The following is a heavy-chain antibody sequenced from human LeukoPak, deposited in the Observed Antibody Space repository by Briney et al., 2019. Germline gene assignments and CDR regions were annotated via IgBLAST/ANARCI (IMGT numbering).Heavy chain of an antibody. V-gene: IGHV3-74*01. CDR3: ARSSGRLGYCSSTSCFAN. CDR2: INSDGSST. Sequence: GGSLRLSCAASGFTFSSYSMNWVRQAPGKGLVWVSRINSDGSSTSYADSVKGRFTISRDNAKNTLYLQMNSLRAEDTAVYYCARSSGRLGYCSSTSCFANWGQGTLVTVSS. D-gene: IGHD2-2*01. CDR1: GFTFSSYS. J-gene: IGHJ4*02.